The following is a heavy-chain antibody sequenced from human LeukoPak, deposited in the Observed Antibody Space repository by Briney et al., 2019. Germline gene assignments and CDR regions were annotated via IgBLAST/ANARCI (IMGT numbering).Heavy chain of an antibody. V-gene: IGHV3-74*01. CDR3: AKGVGYCSGGSCQQFDY. D-gene: IGHD2-15*01. Sequence: GGSLRLSCAASGFTFINYWMHWVRQAPGKGLVWVSDINNDGSSTHYVDSVKGRFTMSRDNAKNTLYLQMNSLRAEDTAVYYCAKGVGYCSGGSCQQFDYWGQGTLVTVSS. CDR1: GFTFINYW. CDR2: INNDGSST. J-gene: IGHJ4*02.